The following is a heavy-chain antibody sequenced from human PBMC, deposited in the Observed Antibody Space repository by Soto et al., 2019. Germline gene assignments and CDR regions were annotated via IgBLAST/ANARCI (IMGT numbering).Heavy chain of an antibody. CDR1: GFTFSSYS. Sequence: EVQLVESGGGLVKPGGSLRLSCAASGFTFSSYSMNWVRKAAGKGLEWVSSISSSSSYIYYADSVKGRFTISRDNAKNSQYLQLNSLRAEDTSVYYCARHIGGYSGYEYYYGMDVWGQVTTVTVSS. J-gene: IGHJ6*02. CDR2: ISSSSSYI. CDR3: ARHIGGYSGYEYYYGMDV. V-gene: IGHV3-21*01. D-gene: IGHD5-12*01.